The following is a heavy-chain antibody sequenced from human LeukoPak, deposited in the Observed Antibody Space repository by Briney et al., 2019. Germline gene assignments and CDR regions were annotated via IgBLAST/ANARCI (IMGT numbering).Heavy chain of an antibody. CDR3: ARDSPYYGGKLPPDY. V-gene: IGHV3-48*02. J-gene: IGHJ4*02. Sequence: PGGSLRLSCAASGFTFSSYSMNWVRQAPGKGLEWVSYISSSSSTIYYADSVKGRFTISRDNAKNSLYLQMNRLRDEDTAVYYCARDSPYYGGKLPPDYWGQGTLVTVSS. CDR2: ISSSSSTI. CDR1: GFTFSSYS. D-gene: IGHD4-23*01.